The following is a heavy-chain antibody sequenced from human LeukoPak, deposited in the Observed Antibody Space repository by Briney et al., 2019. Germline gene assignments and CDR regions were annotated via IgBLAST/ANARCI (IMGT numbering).Heavy chain of an antibody. CDR1: GYTFTSYD. Sequence: ASAKVSCKASGYTFTSYDINWVRQATGQGLEWMGWMNPNSGNTGYAQKFQGRVTMTRNTSISTAYMELSSLRSEDTAVYYCARTRIAALNWFDPWGQGTLVTVSS. V-gene: IGHV1-8*01. CDR2: MNPNSGNT. J-gene: IGHJ5*02. CDR3: ARTRIAALNWFDP. D-gene: IGHD6-25*01.